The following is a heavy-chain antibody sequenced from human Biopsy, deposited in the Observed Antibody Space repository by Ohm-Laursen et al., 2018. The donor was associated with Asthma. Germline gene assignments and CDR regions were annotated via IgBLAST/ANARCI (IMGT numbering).Heavy chain of an antibody. CDR2: IYYSGTT. CDR3: VRGSSSWHHGPFHYYYGLDV. J-gene: IGHJ6*02. V-gene: IGHV4-39*01. CDR1: SGSGGYMRRGNYY. D-gene: IGHD6-13*01. Sequence: SETLSLTCSLSSGSGGYMRRGNYYWGWIRQPPGKGLEWIGSIYYSGTTYYNPSLEIRVTVSADTTKNQFSLKLTSVTAADTAVYYCVRGSSSWHHGPFHYYYGLDVWGQGTTATVSS.